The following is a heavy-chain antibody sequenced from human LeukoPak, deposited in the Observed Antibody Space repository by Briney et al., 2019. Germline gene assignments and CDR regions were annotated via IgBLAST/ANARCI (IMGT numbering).Heavy chain of an antibody. Sequence: GGSLRLSCVASGFTFSRSPMTWVRQGPGKGLEWVSSISDDGYTTYYADSVRGRFTISRDNSRSMVWLQMNSLTAEDTAMYYCGRDLNWGAFDIRGLGTLVTVSS. V-gene: IGHV3-23*01. J-gene: IGHJ3*02. CDR3: GRDLNWGAFDI. D-gene: IGHD7-27*01. CDR1: GFTFSRSP. CDR2: ISDDGYTT.